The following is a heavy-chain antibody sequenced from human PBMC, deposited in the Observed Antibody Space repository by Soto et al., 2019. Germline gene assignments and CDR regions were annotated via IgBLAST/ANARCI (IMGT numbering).Heavy chain of an antibody. CDR2: IYSGGST. D-gene: IGHD6-13*01. V-gene: IGHV3-66*01. J-gene: IGHJ3*02. CDR3: ATMMKGQQLVYDAFDI. Sequence: PGGSLRLSCAASGFTVSSNYMSWVRQAPGKGLEWVSVIYSGGSTYYADSAKGRFTISRDNSKNTLYLQMNSLRAEDTAVYYCATMMKGQQLVYDAFDIWGQGTMVTVSS. CDR1: GFTVSSNY.